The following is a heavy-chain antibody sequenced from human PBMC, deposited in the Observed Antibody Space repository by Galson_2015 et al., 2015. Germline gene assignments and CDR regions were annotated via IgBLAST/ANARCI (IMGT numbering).Heavy chain of an antibody. Sequence: SLRLSCAASGFTFSSYAMSWLRQAPGKGLEWVSAISGSGGGTYYADSVKGRFTISRDNSKNTLYLQMSSLRAEDTAVYYCANSASGSALYYYYTDVSGRGTTFTVAS. J-gene: IGHJ6*03. D-gene: IGHD3-10*01. CDR1: GFTFSSYA. CDR3: ANSASGSALYYYYTDV. V-gene: IGHV3-23*01. CDR2: ISGSGGGT.